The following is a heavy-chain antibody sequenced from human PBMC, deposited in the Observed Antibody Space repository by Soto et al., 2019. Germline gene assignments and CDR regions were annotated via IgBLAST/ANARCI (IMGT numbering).Heavy chain of an antibody. Sequence: ASVKVSCKASGYTFTSYAMHWVRQAPGQRLEWMGWINAGNGNTKYSQKFQGRVTITRDTSASTAYMELSSLRSEDTAVYYCARVDILTGYYNFDYWGQGTLVTVSS. V-gene: IGHV1-3*01. CDR1: GYTFTSYA. CDR2: INAGNGNT. CDR3: ARVDILTGYYNFDY. J-gene: IGHJ4*02. D-gene: IGHD3-9*01.